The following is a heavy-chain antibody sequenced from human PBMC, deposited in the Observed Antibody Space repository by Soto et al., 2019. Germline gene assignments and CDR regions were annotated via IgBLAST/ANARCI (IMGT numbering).Heavy chain of an antibody. CDR1: GASVSSYY. J-gene: IGHJ4*02. CDR3: ARDVGKNY. Sequence: QVRLHESGPGLVKPSETLSLTCTVSGASVSSYYWSWFRQPVGKGLEWIGRIHSSGNLNYNPSLESRVTMSLDTSKNQFSLRLTSVTAADTALYLCARDVGKNYWGQGIRVGVSS. CDR2: IHSSGNL. D-gene: IGHD3-10*01. V-gene: IGHV4-4*07.